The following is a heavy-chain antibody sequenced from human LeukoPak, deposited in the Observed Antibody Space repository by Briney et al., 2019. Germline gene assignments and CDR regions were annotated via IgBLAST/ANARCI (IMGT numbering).Heavy chain of an antibody. CDR2: IGGSGGDI. J-gene: IGHJ4*02. Sequence: PGGSLRLSCAASGFTFSTYTMYWVRQPPGKGLEWVSIIGGSGGDIHYADSVKGRFTISRDNSKNTLSLQLNSLRAEDTAVYYCAKGTSSSCYSAPNYWGQGTLVTVSS. D-gene: IGHD2-15*01. V-gene: IGHV3-23*01. CDR1: GFTFSTYT. CDR3: AKGTSSSCYSAPNY.